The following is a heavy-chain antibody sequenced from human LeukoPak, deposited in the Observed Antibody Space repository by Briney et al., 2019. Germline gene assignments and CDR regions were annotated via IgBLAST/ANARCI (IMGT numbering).Heavy chain of an antibody. D-gene: IGHD6-19*01. Sequence: ASVKVSCKASGYTFTGHYMHWVRQAPGQGLEWMGWISGYDGNTKYAQKFQGRVTMTTDTSTNTAYMELRSLRSDDTAVYYCARPRSSGWYLAFDIWGQGTMVTVSS. CDR2: ISGYDGNT. CDR1: GYTFTGHY. V-gene: IGHV1-18*04. J-gene: IGHJ3*02. CDR3: ARPRSSGWYLAFDI.